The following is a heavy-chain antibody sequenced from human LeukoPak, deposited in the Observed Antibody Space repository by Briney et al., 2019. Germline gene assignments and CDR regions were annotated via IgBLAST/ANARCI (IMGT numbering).Heavy chain of an antibody. D-gene: IGHD6-13*01. CDR3: ARARGSWYYFDY. CDR1: GGSISSYY. CDR2: IYYSGST. V-gene: IGHV4-59*01. J-gene: IGHJ4*02. Sequence: PSETLSLTCTVSGGSISSYYWSWIRQPPGKGLEWIGYIYYSGSTNYNPSLKRRVTISVDTSKNQFSLKLTSVTAADTAIYYCARARGSWYYFDYWGQGTRVTVSS.